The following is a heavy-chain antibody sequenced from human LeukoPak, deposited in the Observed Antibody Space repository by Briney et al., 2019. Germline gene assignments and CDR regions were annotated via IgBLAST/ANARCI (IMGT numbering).Heavy chain of an antibody. V-gene: IGHV3-43D*03. J-gene: IGHJ4*02. CDR1: GFTFDDYA. D-gene: IGHD4-17*01. CDR3: AKGDGSGDQMVDF. CDR2: TNWDGGST. Sequence: GGSLRLSCAASGFTFDDYAMHWVRQTPGKGLEWVCLTNWDGGSTYYADSVKGRFTIFRDNSRNSLYLQMHSLRTEDTALYYCAKGDGSGDQMVDFWGQGTLVTVSS.